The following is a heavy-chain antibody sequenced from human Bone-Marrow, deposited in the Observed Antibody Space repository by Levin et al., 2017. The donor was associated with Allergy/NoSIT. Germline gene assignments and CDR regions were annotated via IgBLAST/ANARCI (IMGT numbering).Heavy chain of an antibody. CDR3: MARSYGMDV. CDR2: IYSGGSA. D-gene: IGHD5-24*01. CDR1: EFIVSSNY. Sequence: GESLKISCAASEFIVSSNYMSWVRQAPGKGLDWVSVIYSGGSAYYAESVKGRFTISRDNSKNTLYLQMNSLRAEDTAVYYCMARSYGMDVWGQGTTVTVSS. V-gene: IGHV3-66*01. J-gene: IGHJ6*02.